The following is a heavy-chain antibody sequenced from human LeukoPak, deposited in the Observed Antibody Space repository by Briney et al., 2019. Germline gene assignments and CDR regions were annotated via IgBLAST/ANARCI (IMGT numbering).Heavy chain of an antibody. CDR3: ARDVDTATDQINDY. Sequence: ASVKVSCKASGYTFTSHGISWVRQAPGQGLEWMGWVSTYNGNTNYVPKYQGRVTMTTDTSTSAAYMELRSLRSDDTAVYYCARDVDTATDQINDYWGQGTLVTVSS. CDR1: GYTFTSHG. V-gene: IGHV1-18*04. J-gene: IGHJ4*02. CDR2: VSTYNGNT. D-gene: IGHD5-18*01.